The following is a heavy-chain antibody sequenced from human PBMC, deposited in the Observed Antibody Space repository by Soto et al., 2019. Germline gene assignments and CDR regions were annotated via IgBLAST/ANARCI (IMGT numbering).Heavy chain of an antibody. D-gene: IGHD2-2*01. J-gene: IGHJ6*02. CDR3: ARDPVPAAKWYYYYYGMDV. CDR2: IIPIFGTA. V-gene: IGHV1-69*13. CDR1: GGTFSSYA. Sequence: SVKVSCKASGGTFSSYAVSWVRQAPGQGLEWMGGIIPIFGTANYAQKFQGRVTITADESTSTAYMELSSLRSEDTAVYYCARDPVPAAKWYYYYYGMDVWGQGTTVTVSS.